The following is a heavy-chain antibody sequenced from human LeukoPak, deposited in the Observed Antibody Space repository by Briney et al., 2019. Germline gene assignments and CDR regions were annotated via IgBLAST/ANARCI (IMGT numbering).Heavy chain of an antibody. V-gene: IGHV4-4*09. CDR2: IYFNGTT. D-gene: IGHD2-2*01. CDR3: ARTQCTGTSCYLRRGNAFDI. J-gene: IGHJ3*02. CDR1: GASLSDYY. Sequence: PSETLSLTCTVSGASLSDYYWTWIRQPPGKGLEWMGYIYFNGTTHCNPSLKSRVTMSADTSKNHFSLHLRSVTAADTAVYYCARTQCTGTSCYLRRGNAFDIWGQGTLVVVST.